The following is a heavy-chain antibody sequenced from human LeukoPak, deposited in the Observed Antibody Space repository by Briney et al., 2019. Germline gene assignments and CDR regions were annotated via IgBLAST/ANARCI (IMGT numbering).Heavy chain of an antibody. CDR2: ISGSGGST. CDR3: ARDIRRYYYDSSGHDY. J-gene: IGHJ4*02. Sequence: GGSLRLSCAASGFTFSSYAMSWVRQAPGKGLEWVSAISGSGGSTYYADSVKGRFTISRDNSKNTLYLQMNSLRAEDTAVYYCARDIRRYYYDSSGHDYWGQGALVTVSS. V-gene: IGHV3-23*01. D-gene: IGHD3-22*01. CDR1: GFTFSSYA.